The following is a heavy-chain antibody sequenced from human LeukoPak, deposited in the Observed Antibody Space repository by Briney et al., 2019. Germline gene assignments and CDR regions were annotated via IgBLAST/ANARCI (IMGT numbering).Heavy chain of an antibody. CDR2: IYYSGTT. D-gene: IGHD6-19*01. CDR1: GGSISSYY. J-gene: IGHJ5*02. V-gene: IGHV4-59*08. CDR3: ARHAAVEGSSGWSPLWWFDP. Sequence: PSETLSLTCTVSGGSISSYYWSWIRQPPGKGLEWIGYIYYSGTTEYNPSLRSRVTISVDTSKSQFSLKLSSVTAADTAVYYCARHAAVEGSSGWSPLWWFDPWGQGTLVTVSS.